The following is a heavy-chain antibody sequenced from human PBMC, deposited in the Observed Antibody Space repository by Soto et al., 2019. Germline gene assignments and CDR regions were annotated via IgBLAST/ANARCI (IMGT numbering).Heavy chain of an antibody. J-gene: IGHJ6*03. CDR2: ISAYNGNT. V-gene: IGHV1-18*01. CDR3: ASAVITNGVREYYYYMDF. Sequence: ASVKVSCKASGYTFTSYGISWVRQAPGQGLEWMGWISAYNGNTNYAQKLQGRVTMTTDTSTSTAYMELRSLRSDDTAVYYCASAVITNGVREYYYYMDFWGKGTTVTVYS. D-gene: IGHD2-8*01. CDR1: GYTFTSYG.